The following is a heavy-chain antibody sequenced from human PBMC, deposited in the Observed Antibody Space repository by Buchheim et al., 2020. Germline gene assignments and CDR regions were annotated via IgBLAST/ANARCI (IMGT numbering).Heavy chain of an antibody. CDR3: ARSIADFYYDSSGY. CDR2: IIPIFGTA. D-gene: IGHD3-22*01. CDR1: GYTFTGYY. J-gene: IGHJ4*02. V-gene: IGHV1-69*01. Sequence: QVQLVQSGAEVKKPGASVKVSCKASGYTFTGYYMHWVRQAPGQGLEWMGGIIPIFGTANYAQKFQGRVTITADESTSTAYMELSSLRSEDTAVYYCARSIADFYYDSSGYWGQGTL.